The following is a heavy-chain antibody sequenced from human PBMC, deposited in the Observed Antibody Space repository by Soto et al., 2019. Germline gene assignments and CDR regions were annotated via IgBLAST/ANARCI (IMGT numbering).Heavy chain of an antibody. CDR2: IYYRGNT. D-gene: IGHD3-9*01. CDR3: ARLEGLATISYYFNF. CDR1: GDSINSDKYY. J-gene: IGHJ4*02. V-gene: IGHV4-39*01. Sequence: SETLSLTCSVSGDSINSDKYYWGWIRQPPGKGLEWIGSIYYRGNTYYNPSLQTRVTISLDKSKSQFSLKLTSVTAADSAVYFCARLEGLATISYYFNFWGQGALVTVSS.